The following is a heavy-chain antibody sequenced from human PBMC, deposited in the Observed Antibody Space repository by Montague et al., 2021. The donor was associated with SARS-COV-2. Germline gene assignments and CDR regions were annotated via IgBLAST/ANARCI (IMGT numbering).Heavy chain of an antibody. Sequence: SETLSLTCSVSGGSISSANYYWSWIRQHPGKGLEWIGEINHSGSTNYNPSLKSRVTMSVDTSKNQFSLKLSSVTAADTAVYYCARGARQGYGFRLGSFDSWGQGTLVTVSS. CDR3: ARGARQGYGFRLGSFDS. CDR2: INHSGST. D-gene: IGHD3-10*01. CDR1: GGSISSANYY. J-gene: IGHJ4*02. V-gene: IGHV4-39*07.